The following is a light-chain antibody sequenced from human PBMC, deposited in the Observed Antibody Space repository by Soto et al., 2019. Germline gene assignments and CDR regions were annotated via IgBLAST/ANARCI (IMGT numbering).Light chain of an antibody. J-gene: IGKJ1*01. CDR3: QQYNNLWT. V-gene: IGKV3-15*01. CDR2: GAS. Sequence: EIVMTHSPATLSVSPGERATLSCRASQSVSSNLAWYQQKPSQAPRLLIYGASTRATGIPARFSGSGSGTESTLTISSLQSEDFAVYYCQQYNNLWTFGQGTKVDIK. CDR1: QSVSSN.